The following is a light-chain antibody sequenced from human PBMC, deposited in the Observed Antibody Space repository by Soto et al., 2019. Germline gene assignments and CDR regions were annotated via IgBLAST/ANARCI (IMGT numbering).Light chain of an antibody. V-gene: IGLV2-14*01. CDR1: SSDIGAYNF. J-gene: IGLJ1*01. CDR2: EVA. Sequence: QSVLTQPASVSGSPGQSITISCTGTSSDIGAYNFVSWYQHHPGKAPKLLIYEVAYRPSGISNRFSGSKSANTASLTISGLQAEDEAHYFCTSYRSATTPPYVFGSGTKVTVL. CDR3: TSYRSATTPPYV.